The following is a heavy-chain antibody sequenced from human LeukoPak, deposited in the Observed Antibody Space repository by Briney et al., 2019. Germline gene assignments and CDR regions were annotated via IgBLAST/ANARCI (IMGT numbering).Heavy chain of an antibody. Sequence: SETLSLTCAVCGGSFSGYYWSWIRQPPGKGLEWIGEINHSGSTNYNPSLKSRVTISVDTSKNQFSLKLSSVTAADTAVYYCARGSSPFTITMVRGVIWFDPWGQGTLVTVSS. D-gene: IGHD3-10*01. CDR1: GGSFSGYY. CDR2: INHSGST. V-gene: IGHV4-34*01. J-gene: IGHJ5*02. CDR3: ARGSSPFTITMVRGVIWFDP.